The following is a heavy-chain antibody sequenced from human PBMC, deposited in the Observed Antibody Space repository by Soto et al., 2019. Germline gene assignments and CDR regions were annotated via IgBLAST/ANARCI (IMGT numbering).Heavy chain of an antibody. CDR2: IGTAGDT. D-gene: IGHD3-16*01. V-gene: IGHV3-13*01. J-gene: IGHJ3*02. CDR1: GFTFSSYD. Sequence: LRLSCAASGFTFSSYDMHWVRQATGKGLEWVSAIGTAGDTYYPGSVKGRFTISRENAKNSLYLQMNSLRAGDTAVYYCARAISYYDYVWGITPGAFDIWGQGTMVTVS. CDR3: ARAISYYDYVWGITPGAFDI.